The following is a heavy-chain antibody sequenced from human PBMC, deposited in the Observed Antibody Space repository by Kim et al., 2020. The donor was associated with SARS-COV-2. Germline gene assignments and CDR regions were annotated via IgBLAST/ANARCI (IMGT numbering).Heavy chain of an antibody. Sequence: SETLSLTCTVSGGSISSYYWSWIRQPPGKGLEWIGYIYYSGSTNYNPSLKSRVTISVDTSKNQFSLKLSSVTAADTAVYYCARGEGVKRQQLVRSVWVGYYYYGMDVWGQGTTVTVSS. V-gene: IGHV4-59*01. CDR3: ARGEGVKRQQLVRSVWVGYYYYGMDV. J-gene: IGHJ6*02. CDR1: GGSISSYY. D-gene: IGHD6-13*01. CDR2: IYYSGST.